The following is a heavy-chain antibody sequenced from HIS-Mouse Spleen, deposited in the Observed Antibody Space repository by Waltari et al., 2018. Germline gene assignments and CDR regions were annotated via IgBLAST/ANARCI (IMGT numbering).Heavy chain of an antibody. CDR3: AREIPYSSSWYDWYFDL. J-gene: IGHJ2*01. CDR1: GCSISSSSYY. D-gene: IGHD6-13*01. CDR2: IYYSGST. Sequence: QLQLQESGPGLVKPSETLSLTCTVSGCSISSSSYYWCCIRQPPGKGLEWIGSIYYSGSTDYNPSLKSRVTISVDTSKNQLSLKLSSVTAADTAVYYCAREIPYSSSWYDWYFDLWGRGTLVTVSS. V-gene: IGHV4-39*07.